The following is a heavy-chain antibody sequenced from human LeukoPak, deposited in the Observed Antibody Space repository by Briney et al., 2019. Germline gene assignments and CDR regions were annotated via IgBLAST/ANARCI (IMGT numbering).Heavy chain of an antibody. CDR2: ISSSGSTI. CDR1: GFTFSSYE. V-gene: IGHV3-48*03. Sequence: GGSLRLSCAASGFTFSSYEMNWVRQAPGKGLEWVSYISSSGSTIYYADSVKGRFTISRDNAKNSLYLQMSSLRAEDTAVYYCASTPPSYSSSFIPDYWGQGTLVTVSS. J-gene: IGHJ4*02. CDR3: ASTPPSYSSSFIPDY. D-gene: IGHD6-13*01.